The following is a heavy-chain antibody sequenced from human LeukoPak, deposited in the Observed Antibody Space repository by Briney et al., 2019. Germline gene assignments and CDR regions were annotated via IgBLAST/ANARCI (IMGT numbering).Heavy chain of an antibody. CDR1: GFTFSSYA. CDR2: ISGSGGST. Sequence: PGGSLRLSCAASGFTFSSYAMSWVRQAPGKGLEWVSAISGSGGSTYYADSVKGRFTISRDNSKNTLYLQMNSLRAEDTAVYYCARAGFGELGFVNFDYWGQGTLVTVSS. D-gene: IGHD3-10*01. CDR3: ARAGFGELGFVNFDY. V-gene: IGHV3-23*01. J-gene: IGHJ4*02.